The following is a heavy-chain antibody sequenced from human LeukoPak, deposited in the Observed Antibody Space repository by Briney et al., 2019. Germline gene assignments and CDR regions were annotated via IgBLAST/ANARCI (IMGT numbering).Heavy chain of an antibody. CDR3: ARQAWLFDY. CDR1: GGSLSSSIYY. D-gene: IGHD5-24*01. CDR2: IYYSGST. J-gene: IGHJ4*02. V-gene: IGHV4-39*01. Sequence: SETLSLTCAVSGGSLSSSIYYWGWIRQPPGKGLEWIGSIYYSGSTYYNPSLKSRVTISVDTSKNQFSLKLSSVTAADTAVYYCARQAWLFDYWGQGTLVTVSS.